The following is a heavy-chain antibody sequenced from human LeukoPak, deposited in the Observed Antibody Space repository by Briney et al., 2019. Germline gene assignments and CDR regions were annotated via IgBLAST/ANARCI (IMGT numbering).Heavy chain of an antibody. CDR1: GGSISSYY. CDR2: IYYSGST. V-gene: IGHV4-59*01. D-gene: IGHD1-26*01. CDR3: ARAPYSGSYPFDY. J-gene: IGHJ4*02. Sequence: SETLSLTCTVSGGSISSYYWSWIRQPPGKGLEWIGYIYYSGSTNYNPSLKSRGTISVDTSKNQFSLKLSSVTAADTAVYYCARAPYSGSYPFDYWGQGTLVTVSS.